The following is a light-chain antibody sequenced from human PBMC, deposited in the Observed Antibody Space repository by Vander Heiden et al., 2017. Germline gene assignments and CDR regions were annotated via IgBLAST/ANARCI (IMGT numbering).Light chain of an antibody. CDR1: TSNIAGNS. Sequence: QSVLTQPPSVSAADGQRVTIPCSGSTSNIAGNSVSWYQQVTGTVPKLLIYDNDKRPSGIPDRFSGSKSATSATLVITGLQTGDEANYYCGTWDSSLSVVVFGGETRLTVL. CDR2: DND. V-gene: IGLV1-51*01. CDR3: GTWDSSLSVVV. J-gene: IGLJ2*01.